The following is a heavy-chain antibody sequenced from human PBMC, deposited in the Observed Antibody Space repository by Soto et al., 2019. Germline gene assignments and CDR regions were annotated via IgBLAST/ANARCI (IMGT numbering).Heavy chain of an antibody. Sequence: QVQLVESGGGVVQPGRSLRLSCEASGFTFSTYTMHWVRQAPGKGLEWVAGIWSDERNKHDADFVKGRFTISRDNSRNTLYLQMNSLRVEDTAVYYCARDSVSEGYLDYWGQGTLVTVSS. CDR2: IWSDERNK. CDR3: ARDSVSEGYLDY. D-gene: IGHD2-15*01. CDR1: GFTFSTYT. V-gene: IGHV3-33*01. J-gene: IGHJ4*02.